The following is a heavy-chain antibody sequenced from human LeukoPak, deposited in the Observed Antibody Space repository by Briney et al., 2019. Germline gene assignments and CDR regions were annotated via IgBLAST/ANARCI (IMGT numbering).Heavy chain of an antibody. J-gene: IGHJ4*02. CDR1: GYTFTSYA. CDR3: AIDQPVAGVSNFDS. D-gene: IGHD6-19*01. V-gene: IGHV7-4-1*01. Sequence: ASVKVSCKASGYTFTSYAMNWVRQAPGQGLEWMGWINPNTGNPTYAQAFTGRFVFSLDTSVSTAYLQIGSLNTEDTAVYYCAIDQPVAGVSNFDSWGQGTLVTVSS. CDR2: INPNTGNP.